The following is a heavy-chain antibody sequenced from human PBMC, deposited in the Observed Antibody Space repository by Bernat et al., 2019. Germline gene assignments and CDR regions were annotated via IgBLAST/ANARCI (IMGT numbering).Heavy chain of an antibody. J-gene: IGHJ4*02. Sequence: EVQLVESGGGLVQPGGSLRPSCAVSGFTFSNYWMHWVRQAPGKGLVWVSRISSDGSTTRYADSVKGRFTISRDNAKNTLYLQMTSLRVEDTAVYYCTRDFTPHDFDYWGQGTLVTVSS. V-gene: IGHV3-74*01. CDR1: GFTFSNYW. D-gene: IGHD2-15*01. CDR2: ISSDGSTT. CDR3: TRDFTPHDFDY.